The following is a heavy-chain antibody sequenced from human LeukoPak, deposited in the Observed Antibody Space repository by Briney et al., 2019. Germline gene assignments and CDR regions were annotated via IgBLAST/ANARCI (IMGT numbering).Heavy chain of an antibody. Sequence: SETLSLTCTVSGGSISSYYWSWIRQPPGKGLEWIGYIYYTGDVNYNPSLQSRVTISLDTSKHQVSLKLRPVTAADTAVYYCATDSSGYLFTFDSWGQGALVTVSS. D-gene: IGHD3-22*01. CDR1: GGSISSYY. V-gene: IGHV4-59*01. CDR2: IYYTGDV. J-gene: IGHJ4*02. CDR3: ATDSSGYLFTFDS.